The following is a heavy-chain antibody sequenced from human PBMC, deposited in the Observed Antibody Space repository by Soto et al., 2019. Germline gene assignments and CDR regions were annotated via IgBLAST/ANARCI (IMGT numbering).Heavy chain of an antibody. CDR2: ISAYNGNT. D-gene: IGHD2-2*01. CDR3: AGLGYCSSTSCYDYYYYGMDV. Sequence: QVQLVQSGAEVKKPGASVKVSCKASGYTFTSYGISWVRQAPGQGLEWMGWISAYNGNTNYAQKLQGRVTMTTDTSTSTAYMELRSLRSDDTAVYYCAGLGYCSSTSCYDYYYYGMDVWGQGTTVTVSS. V-gene: IGHV1-18*01. CDR1: GYTFTSYG. J-gene: IGHJ6*02.